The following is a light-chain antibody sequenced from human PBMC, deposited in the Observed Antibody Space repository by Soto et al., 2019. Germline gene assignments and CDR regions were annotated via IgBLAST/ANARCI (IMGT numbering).Light chain of an antibody. V-gene: IGLV2-14*01. Sequence: QSALTQPASVSGSPGQSITISCTGTSSDVGGYNYVSWYQQHPGKAPKLMIYEVSNRPSGVPNRCSGSKSGNTASLTISGLQVEDEADYYCSSYTSSNTWVFGGGTQLPVL. CDR2: EVS. CDR3: SSYTSSNTWV. J-gene: IGLJ3*02. CDR1: SSDVGGYNY.